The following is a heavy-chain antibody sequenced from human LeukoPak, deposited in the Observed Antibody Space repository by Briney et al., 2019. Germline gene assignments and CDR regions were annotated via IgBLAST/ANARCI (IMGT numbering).Heavy chain of an antibody. CDR3: ARGSGWLDY. CDR2: IKQDGSEE. V-gene: IGHV3-7*03. J-gene: IGHJ4*02. CDR1: AFTFSNYW. Sequence: GGSLTLSCTASAFTFSNYWMSWVRQAPGKGLEWVANIKQDGSEEKYVESVKGRFTISRDNAKNSLYLQMNSLGVDDMAVYYCARGSGWLDYWGQGTLVTVSS. D-gene: IGHD6-25*01.